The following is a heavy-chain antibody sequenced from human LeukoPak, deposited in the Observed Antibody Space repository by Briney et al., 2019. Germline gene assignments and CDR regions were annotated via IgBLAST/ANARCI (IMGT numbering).Heavy chain of an antibody. CDR3: ARSRGVPGVDAFDI. J-gene: IGHJ3*02. V-gene: IGHV4-59*08. CDR2: IYYSGST. CDR1: GGSFSGYY. D-gene: IGHD6-13*01. Sequence: SETLSLTCAVYGGSFSGYYWSWIRQPPGKGLEWIGYIYYSGSTNYNPSLKSRVTISVDTSKNQFSLKLSSVTAADTAVYDCARSRGVPGVDAFDIWGQGTMVTVSS.